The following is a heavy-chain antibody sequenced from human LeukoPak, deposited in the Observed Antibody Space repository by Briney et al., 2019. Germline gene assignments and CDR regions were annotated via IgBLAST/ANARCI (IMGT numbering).Heavy chain of an antibody. CDR1: GGSFSGYY. Sequence: SETLSLTCAVYGGSFSGYYWSWIRQPPGKGLEWIGEINHSGSTNYNPSPKSRVTISVDTSKNQFSLKLSSVTAADTAVYYCARGPGGYDILTGYYYTKYYFDYWGQGTLVTVSS. D-gene: IGHD3-9*01. J-gene: IGHJ4*02. CDR2: INHSGST. CDR3: ARGPGGYDILTGYYYTKYYFDY. V-gene: IGHV4-34*01.